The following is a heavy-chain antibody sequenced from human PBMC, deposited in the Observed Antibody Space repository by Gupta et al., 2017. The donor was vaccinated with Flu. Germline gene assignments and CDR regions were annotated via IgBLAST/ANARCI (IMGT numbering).Heavy chain of an antibody. D-gene: IGHD3-10*01. V-gene: IGHV4-4*07. J-gene: IGHJ6*02. CDR2: MYMSGST. Sequence: QVQLQESGPGLVKPSETLSLTCTVSGDSIRSYHWSWIRQSAGKGLEWIGRMYMSGSTNYNPSLRSRATLSVDVSQSQVSLQLISVTAANTATYYCVRDRGGRSAAYYGMDVWGQGTTVIVSS. CDR1: GDSIRSYH. CDR3: VRDRGGRSAAYYGMDV.